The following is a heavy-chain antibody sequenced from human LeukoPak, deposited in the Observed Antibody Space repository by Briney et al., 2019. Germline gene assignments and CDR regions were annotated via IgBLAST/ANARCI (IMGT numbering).Heavy chain of an antibody. J-gene: IGHJ4*02. D-gene: IGHD1-26*01. Sequence: PGRSLRLSCAASGLTFSSYGMHWVRQAPGKGLEWVAVIWYDGSNKYYADSVKGRFTISRDNSKNTLYLQMNSLRAEDTAVYYCAKESVELPYFDYWGQGTLVTVSS. CDR2: IWYDGSNK. CDR3: AKESVELPYFDY. V-gene: IGHV3-33*06. CDR1: GLTFSSYG.